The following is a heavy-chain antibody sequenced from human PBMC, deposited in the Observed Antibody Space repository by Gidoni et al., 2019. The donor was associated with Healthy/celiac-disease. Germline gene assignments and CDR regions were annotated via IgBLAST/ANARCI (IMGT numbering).Heavy chain of an antibody. J-gene: IGHJ5*02. CDR2: INYSGST. Sequence: QLQLQESGPGLVKPSSTLSPTCTFSCGSIRTRSYYWGWIRQPPGKGLEWIGGINYSGSTYYNPTLKSRVTISVDTSKNQFSLKLSSVTAADTAVYYCARLGQGGSYLGWFDPWGQGTLVTVSS. CDR3: ARLGQGGSYLGWFDP. CDR1: CGSIRTRSYY. V-gene: IGHV4-39*01. D-gene: IGHD1-26*01.